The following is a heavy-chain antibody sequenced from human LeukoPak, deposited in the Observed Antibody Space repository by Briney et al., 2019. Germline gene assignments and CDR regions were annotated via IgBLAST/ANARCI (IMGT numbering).Heavy chain of an antibody. CDR1: GYSISSGYY. J-gene: IGHJ4*02. V-gene: IGHV4-38-2*01. D-gene: IGHD5/OR15-5a*01. CDR3: ASRRAYHVYGY. Sequence: SETLSLTCAVSGYSISSGYYWGWIRQPPGKGLEWIGSIYYTGSTYYNSSLKSRVTISVDTSKNQFSLNLSSVTAADTAVYYCASRRAYHVYGYWGQGTLVTASS. CDR2: IYYTGST.